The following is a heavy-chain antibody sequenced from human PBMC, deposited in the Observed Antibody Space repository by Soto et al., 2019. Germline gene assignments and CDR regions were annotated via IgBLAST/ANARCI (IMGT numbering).Heavy chain of an antibody. D-gene: IGHD3-22*01. V-gene: IGHV3-48*03. J-gene: IGHJ3*02. CDR1: GFTFSSYE. CDR2: ISSSGSTI. CDR3: AREVADDSSGYYYFSLGAFDI. Sequence: EVQLVESGGGLVQPGGSLRLSCAASGFTFSSYEMNWVRQAPGKGLEWVSYISSSGSTIHYADSVKGRFTISRDNAKNSLYLQMNSLRAEDSAVYYCAREVADDSSGYYYFSLGAFDIWGQGTMVTVSS.